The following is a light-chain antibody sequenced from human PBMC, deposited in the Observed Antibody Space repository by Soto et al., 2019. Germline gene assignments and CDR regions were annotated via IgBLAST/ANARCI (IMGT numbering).Light chain of an antibody. CDR2: AAS. V-gene: IGKV1-39*01. Sequence: DIQMTQSPSSLSASVGDRVTITCRASQSISSYLNWYQQKPGKAPKPLIYAASSLQSGVPSRFSGSGSGTDFTLTISSLQPEDFATYYCQQRYSTPLTFGGGTKVEIK. J-gene: IGKJ4*01. CDR3: QQRYSTPLT. CDR1: QSISSY.